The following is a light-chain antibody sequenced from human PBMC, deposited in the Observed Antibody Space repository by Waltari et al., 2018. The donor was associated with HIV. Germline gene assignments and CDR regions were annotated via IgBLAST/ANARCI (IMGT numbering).Light chain of an antibody. J-gene: IGKJ3*01. CDR3: EQDGSSPLFT. Sequence: EIVLTQSPGTLSLSPGDRATLSCRAAKSVTLRYVAWYQQKPGQGPRLPSYGASSRATGITDRFSGSGYGTDFTLTISRLEPEDFAVYYGEQDGSSPLFTFGPGTKVDIK. CDR2: GAS. V-gene: IGKV3-20*01. CDR1: KSVTLRY.